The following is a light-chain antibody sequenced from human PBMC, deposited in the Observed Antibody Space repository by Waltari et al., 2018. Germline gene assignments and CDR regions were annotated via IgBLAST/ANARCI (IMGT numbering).Light chain of an antibody. CDR1: QSVRSTY. V-gene: IGKV3-20*01. J-gene: IGKJ1*01. CDR2: GAS. Sequence: CRPSQSVRSTYLAWYQQRLGQAPMLLIYGASSWATGIPDRFSGSGSGTDFTLTISRLEPEDFAVYYCQQYGSLPKTFGQGTKVEIK. CDR3: QQYGSLPKT.